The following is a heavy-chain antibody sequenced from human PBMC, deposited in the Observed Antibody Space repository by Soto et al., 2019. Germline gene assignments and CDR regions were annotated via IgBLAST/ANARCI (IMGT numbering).Heavy chain of an antibody. Sequence: PGGSLRLSCAASGFTFSSYSMNWVRQAPGKGLEWVSSISSSGSYIYYADSVKGRFTISRDNAKNSLYLQVNSLGAEDTAVYYCARDLYSSGWIFDYWGQGTQVTVSS. J-gene: IGHJ4*02. CDR2: ISSSGSYI. CDR1: GFTFSSYS. V-gene: IGHV3-21*01. D-gene: IGHD6-19*01. CDR3: ARDLYSSGWIFDY.